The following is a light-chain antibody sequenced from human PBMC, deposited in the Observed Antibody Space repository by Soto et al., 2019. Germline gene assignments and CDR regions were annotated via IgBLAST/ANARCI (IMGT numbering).Light chain of an antibody. CDR3: AAWDDSLDAFV. Sequence: QSVLTQPPSASGTPGQRVTISCSGSISNIGRNTVNWYQHLPGTAPKLLIYSNNQRTSGVPDRFSGSKSGASASLAISGLQSEHEADYYCAAWDDSLDAFVFGTGTKVTVL. J-gene: IGLJ1*01. CDR2: SNN. V-gene: IGLV1-44*01. CDR1: ISNIGRNT.